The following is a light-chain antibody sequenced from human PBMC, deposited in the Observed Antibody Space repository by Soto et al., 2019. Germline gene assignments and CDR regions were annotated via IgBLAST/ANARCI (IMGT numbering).Light chain of an antibody. CDR1: SSDLGTYKY. V-gene: IGLV2-14*03. Sequence: QSALTQPASVSGSPGQSITISCTGTSSDLGTYKYVSWYQQLPSKAPKLIVYDVSNRPSGISSRFSGSKSGNTASLTISGLQAEDEADYYCSSYTTTASYVFGTGTKLTVL. J-gene: IGLJ1*01. CDR2: DVS. CDR3: SSYTTTASYV.